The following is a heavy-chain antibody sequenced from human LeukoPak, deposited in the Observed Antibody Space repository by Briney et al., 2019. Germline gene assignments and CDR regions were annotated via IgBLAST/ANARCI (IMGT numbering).Heavy chain of an antibody. J-gene: IGHJ4*02. V-gene: IGHV3-23*01. D-gene: IGHD2-2*01. CDR1: GFTFSSYA. Sequence: PGGSLRLSCAASGFTFSSYAMSWVRQAPGKGLEWVSAISGSGGSTYYADSVKGRFTISRDNSKNTLYLQMNSLRAEDTAVYYCARGPNRFVVVPAAIGYWGQGTLVTVSS. CDR2: ISGSGGST. CDR3: ARGPNRFVVVPAAIGY.